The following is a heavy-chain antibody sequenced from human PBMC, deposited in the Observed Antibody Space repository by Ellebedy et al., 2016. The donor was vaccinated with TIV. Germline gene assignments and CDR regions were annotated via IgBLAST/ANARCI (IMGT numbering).Heavy chain of an antibody. Sequence: AASVKVSCKASGGTFSSYAISWVRQAPGQGLEWMGGIIPIFGTANYAQKFQGRVTITADESTSTAYMELSSLRSEDTAVYYCAREHGIVGATGEFDYWGQGTLVTVSS. CDR2: IIPIFGTA. V-gene: IGHV1-69*13. D-gene: IGHD1-26*01. CDR3: AREHGIVGATGEFDY. CDR1: GGTFSSYA. J-gene: IGHJ4*02.